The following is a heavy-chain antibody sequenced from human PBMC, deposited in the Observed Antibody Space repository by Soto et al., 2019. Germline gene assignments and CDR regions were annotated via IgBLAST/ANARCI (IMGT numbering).Heavy chain of an antibody. D-gene: IGHD6-6*01. CDR3: ASKYSSSSRYGTDV. Sequence: QVQLVQSGAEVKKPGASVKVSCKASGYSLTSYYMHWMRQAPGQGLEWMGIINPSGGSTSYAQKFQVRVTGSRDASTSTVYVELSSLRSEDTAVYYWASKYSSSSRYGTDVWGQGTTVTVSS. CDR2: INPSGGST. CDR1: GYSLTSYY. V-gene: IGHV1-46*01. J-gene: IGHJ6*02.